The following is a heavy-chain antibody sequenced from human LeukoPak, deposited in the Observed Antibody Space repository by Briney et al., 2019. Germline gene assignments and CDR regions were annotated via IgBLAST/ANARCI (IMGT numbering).Heavy chain of an antibody. CDR1: GGSISSYY. CDR3: AREYSSSSEIDY. CDR2: IYYSGST. Sequence: SETLSLTCTVSGGSISSYYWSWIRQPPGKGLGWIGYIYYSGSTNYNPSLKSRVTISVDTSKNQFSLKLSSVTAADTAVYYCAREYSSSSEIDYWGQGTLVTVSS. V-gene: IGHV4-59*01. J-gene: IGHJ4*02. D-gene: IGHD6-6*01.